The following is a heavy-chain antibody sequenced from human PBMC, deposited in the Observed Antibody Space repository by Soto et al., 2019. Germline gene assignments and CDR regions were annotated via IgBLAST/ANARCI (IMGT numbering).Heavy chain of an antibody. CDR3: ARGEYYYDSSGYYLVDY. CDR1: GFTFSSYW. D-gene: IGHD3-22*01. Sequence: GGSLRLYCAASGFTFSSYWMHWVRQAPGTGLVWVSRINSDGSSTSYADSVKGRFTSSRDNAKNTLYLQMNSLRAEDTAVYYCARGEYYYDSSGYYLVDYWGQGTLGTVSS. CDR2: INSDGSST. V-gene: IGHV3-74*01. J-gene: IGHJ4*02.